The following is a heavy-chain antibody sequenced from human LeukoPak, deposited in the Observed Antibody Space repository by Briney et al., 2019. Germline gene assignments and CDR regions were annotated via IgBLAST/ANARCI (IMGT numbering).Heavy chain of an antibody. CDR1: GFTFNIYA. Sequence: PWGSLRLSCAASGFTFNIYAIHWVRQAPGKGLEWVAVISYDGSNKYYADSVKGRFTISRDNSKNTLYLQMNSLRAEDTAVYYCARDRSEYYYYAMDVWGQGTTVTVSS. J-gene: IGHJ6*02. CDR3: ARDRSEYYYYAMDV. V-gene: IGHV3-30-3*01. D-gene: IGHD2/OR15-2a*01. CDR2: ISYDGSNK.